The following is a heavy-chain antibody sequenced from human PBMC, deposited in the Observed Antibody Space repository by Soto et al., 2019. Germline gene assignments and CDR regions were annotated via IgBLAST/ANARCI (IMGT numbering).Heavy chain of an antibody. Sequence: ASVKVSCKASGYTFTSYYMHRVRQAPGQGLEWMGIINPSGGSTSYAQKFQGSVTMTRDTSTSTVYMELSSLRSEDTAVYYSARYCSTTSCDDAFDIWGQGTMVTVSS. CDR3: ARYCSTTSCDDAFDI. J-gene: IGHJ3*02. D-gene: IGHD2-2*01. V-gene: IGHV1-46*01. CDR2: INPSGGST. CDR1: GYTFTSYY.